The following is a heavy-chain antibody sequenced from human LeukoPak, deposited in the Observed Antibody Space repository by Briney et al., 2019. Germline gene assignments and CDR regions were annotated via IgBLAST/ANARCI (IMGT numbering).Heavy chain of an antibody. D-gene: IGHD6-13*01. J-gene: IGHJ4*02. V-gene: IGHV1-3*03. Sequence: GASVKVSCKASGYTFTSYAMHWVRQAPGQRLEWMGWINAGNGNTKYSQEFQGRVTITRDTSASTAYMELSSLRSEDMAVYYCARIVPRAAAGSYYFDYWGQGTLVTVSS. CDR1: GYTFTSYA. CDR2: INAGNGNT. CDR3: ARIVPRAAAGSYYFDY.